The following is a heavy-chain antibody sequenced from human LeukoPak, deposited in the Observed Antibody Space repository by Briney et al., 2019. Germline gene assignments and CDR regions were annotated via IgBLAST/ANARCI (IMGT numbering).Heavy chain of an antibody. CDR3: ARGGIVVVPAAMIAYYYGMDV. CDR2: INHSGST. V-gene: IGHV4-34*01. Sequence: SGTLSLTCAVYGGSFSGYYWSWIRQPPGKGLEWFGEINHSGSTNYNPSLKSRVIISVDTSNNQFSLKLSSVTAADTAVYYCARGGIVVVPAAMIAYYYGMDVWGQGTTVTVSS. D-gene: IGHD2-2*01. J-gene: IGHJ6*02. CDR1: GGSFSGYY.